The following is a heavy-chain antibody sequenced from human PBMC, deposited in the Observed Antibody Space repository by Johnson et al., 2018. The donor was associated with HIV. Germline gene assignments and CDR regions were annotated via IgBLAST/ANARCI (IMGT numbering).Heavy chain of an antibody. CDR3: ASADVFDI. CDR1: GFTVSGNY. CDR2: ISSSGSTI. Sequence: QEQLVESGGGVVQPGRSLRLSCVASGFTVSGNYMSWIRQAPGKGLEWVSYISSSGSTIYYADSVKGRFTISRDNAKNSLYLQMNSLRVEDTAVYYCASADVFDIWGQGTVVTVSS. V-gene: IGHV3-11*04. J-gene: IGHJ3*02.